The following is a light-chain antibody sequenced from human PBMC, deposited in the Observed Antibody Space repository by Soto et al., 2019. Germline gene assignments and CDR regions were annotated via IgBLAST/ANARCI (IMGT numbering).Light chain of an antibody. Sequence: SYELTQPPSVSVSPGQTATITCSGDKLGDKYASWFQHKSGQSPLLVIYQDNRRPSGIPERFSGSNSGNTATLTIRGTQPLGEADYFCQAWDSTSHYVFGTGTKLTVL. J-gene: IGLJ1*01. CDR1: KLGDKY. V-gene: IGLV3-1*01. CDR3: QAWDSTSHYV. CDR2: QDN.